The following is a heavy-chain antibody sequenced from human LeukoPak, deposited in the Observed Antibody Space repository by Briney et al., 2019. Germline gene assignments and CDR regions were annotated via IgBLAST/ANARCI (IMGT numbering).Heavy chain of an antibody. CDR1: GYSISSGYY. J-gene: IGHJ4*02. V-gene: IGHV4-38-2*02. CDR3: ARDTGVTLFDY. D-gene: IGHD5-18*01. CDR2: IYHSGST. Sequence: SETLSLTCTVSGYSISSGYYWGWIRQPPGKGLESIGSIYHSGSTYYNPSLKSRVTISVDTSKNQFSLKLSSVTAADTAVYYCARDTGVTLFDYWGQGTLVTVSS.